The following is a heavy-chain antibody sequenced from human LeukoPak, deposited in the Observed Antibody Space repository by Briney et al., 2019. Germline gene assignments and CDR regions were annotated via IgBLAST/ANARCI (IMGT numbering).Heavy chain of an antibody. CDR3: AKDAVYSGYDYFDC. J-gene: IGHJ4*02. CDR2: ISGSGGST. D-gene: IGHD5-12*01. Sequence: GGSLRLSCAASGFTFSIYAMSWVRQAPGKGLEWVSGISGSGGSTYYADSVKGRFTISRDNSKNTLYLQMDSLRAEDTAVYYCAKDAVYSGYDYFDCWGQGTLVTVSS. V-gene: IGHV3-23*01. CDR1: GFTFSIYA.